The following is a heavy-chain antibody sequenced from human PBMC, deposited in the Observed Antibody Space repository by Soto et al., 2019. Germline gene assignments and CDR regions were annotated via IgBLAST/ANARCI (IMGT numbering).Heavy chain of an antibody. CDR1: VFNVITNY. Sequence: GWSLRLSCASSVFNVITNYMNWVRRAPGKGLEWVSVIYSGGDTYYADSVKGRSTISRDTSKNTLYLQMNSLRAEDTAVYYCASFCSSTSCYTGDFDYWGQGTLVTVSS. D-gene: IGHD2-2*02. V-gene: IGHV3-53*01. CDR2: IYSGGDT. J-gene: IGHJ4*02. CDR3: ASFCSSTSCYTGDFDY.